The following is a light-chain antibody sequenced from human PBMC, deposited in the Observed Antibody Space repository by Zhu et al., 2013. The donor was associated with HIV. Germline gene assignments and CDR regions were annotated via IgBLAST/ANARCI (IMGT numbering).Light chain of an antibody. CDR2: DAS. J-gene: IGKJ2*01. V-gene: IGKV3-20*01. Sequence: EIVLTQSPGTLSLSPGERVTLSCRTSQSVSGSALAWLAWYQQKPGQAPRLLIYDASSRATGIPDRFSGSGSGTDFTLTISRLEPEDFAVYYCQHYGTSPPYTFGQGTKLEIK. CDR1: QSVSGSA. CDR3: QHYGTSPPYT.